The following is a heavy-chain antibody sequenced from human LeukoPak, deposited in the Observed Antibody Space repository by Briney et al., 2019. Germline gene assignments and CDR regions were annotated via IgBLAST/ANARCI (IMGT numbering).Heavy chain of an antibody. CDR2: INSDGSST. V-gene: IGHV3-74*01. J-gene: IGHJ5*02. CDR3: ARVPYCSSSSCYSWFDP. CDR1: GFTFSNFW. D-gene: IGHD2-2*01. Sequence: GGSLRLSCAASGFTFSNFWMHWFRQAPGKGLVWVSRINSDGSSTNYADSVKGRFTISRDNAKNTLYLQMNSLRAEDTAVYYCARVPYCSSSSCYSWFDPWGRGTLVTVSS.